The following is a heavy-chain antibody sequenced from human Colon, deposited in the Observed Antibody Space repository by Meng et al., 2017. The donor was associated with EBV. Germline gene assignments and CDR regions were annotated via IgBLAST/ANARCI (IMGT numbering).Heavy chain of an antibody. CDR3: ARVLGASYTHPYDY. J-gene: IGHJ4*02. V-gene: IGHV3-21*02. Sequence: EVQLVESGGGLVKPGGSLRPSCAVSGFTFSSYNMNWVRQAPGKGLEWVSSISSASSYIYYADSVKGRFTISRDNAKNSVYLQMNSLRAEDTAVYYCARVLGASYTHPYDYWGQGTLVTVSS. CDR2: ISSASSYI. D-gene: IGHD1-26*01. CDR1: GFTFSSYN.